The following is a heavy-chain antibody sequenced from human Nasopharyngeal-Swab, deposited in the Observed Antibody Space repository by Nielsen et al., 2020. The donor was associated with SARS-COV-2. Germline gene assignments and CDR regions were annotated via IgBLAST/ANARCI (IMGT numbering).Heavy chain of an antibody. CDR2: INSDGSST. Sequence: GESLKISCAASGFTFSSYWMHWVRQAPGKGLVWVSRINSDGSSTSYADSVKGRFTISRDNAENTLYLQMNSLRAEDTAVYYCAIISHDYGDFFDYWGQGTLVTVSS. J-gene: IGHJ4*02. CDR3: AIISHDYGDFFDY. D-gene: IGHD4-17*01. CDR1: GFTFSSYW. V-gene: IGHV3-74*01.